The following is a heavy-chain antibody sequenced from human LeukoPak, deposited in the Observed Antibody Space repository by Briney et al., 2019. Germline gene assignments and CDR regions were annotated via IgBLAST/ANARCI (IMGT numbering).Heavy chain of an antibody. Sequence: PSETLSLTCTVSGGSISSYYWSWIRQPPGKGLEWIGYIYYSGSTNYNPSLKSRVTISVDTSKNQFSLKLSSVTAADTAVYYCASLSIAARRSEFDPWGQGTLVTVSS. D-gene: IGHD6-6*01. J-gene: IGHJ5*02. V-gene: IGHV4-59*01. CDR3: ASLSIAARRSEFDP. CDR1: GGSISSYY. CDR2: IYYSGST.